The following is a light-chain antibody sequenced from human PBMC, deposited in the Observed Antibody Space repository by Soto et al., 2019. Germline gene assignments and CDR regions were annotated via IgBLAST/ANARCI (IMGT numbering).Light chain of an antibody. Sequence: DIQMTQSPSPLSASVGDRVTITCRASQSISSWLAWYQQKPGKAPKLLIYDASSLESGVPSRFSGSGSGTEFTLTISSLPPDDFATYYCQQYNSYSLTFGGGTKVEIK. J-gene: IGKJ4*01. V-gene: IGKV1-5*01. CDR2: DAS. CDR1: QSISSW. CDR3: QQYNSYSLT.